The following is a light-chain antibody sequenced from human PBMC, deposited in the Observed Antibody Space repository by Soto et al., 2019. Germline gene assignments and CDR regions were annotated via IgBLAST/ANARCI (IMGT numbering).Light chain of an antibody. J-gene: IGKJ3*01. CDR1: QSVSSSY. V-gene: IGKV3-20*01. CDR3: LQYRIPPVFP. CDR2: GAS. Sequence: EIVLTQSPGTLSLSPGERATLSCRASQSVSSSYLAWYQQKPGQAPRLLIYGASSRATGIPDRFSGSGSGTAFTLTLSRLEPEDFAVYYRLQYRIPPVFPFAPRPNVHI.